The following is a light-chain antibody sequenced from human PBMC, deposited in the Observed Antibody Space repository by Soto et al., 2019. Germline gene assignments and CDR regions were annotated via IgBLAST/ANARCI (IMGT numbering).Light chain of an antibody. CDR1: HSMSNSN. CDR3: HEFASN. J-gene: IGKJ4*01. V-gene: IGKV3-20*01. Sequence: IVMTQAPAAHPGCPRNRTKLSCRASHSMSNSNLAWYQHKPGQAPRLLIYGASNRATGIPDRFSGSGSGTDSGLTTKRLGPEDLAVYYCHEFASNIGGGTKVDIK. CDR2: GAS.